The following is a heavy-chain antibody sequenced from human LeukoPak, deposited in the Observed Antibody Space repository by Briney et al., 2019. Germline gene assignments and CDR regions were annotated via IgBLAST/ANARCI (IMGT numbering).Heavy chain of an antibody. D-gene: IGHD1-14*01. V-gene: IGHV4-31*03. CDR3: ARGANHPFDP. CDR1: GDSIVRGDYY. J-gene: IGHJ5*01. Sequence: SETLSLTCTVSGDSIVRGDYYWRWLRQHPGKGLEWIGYVHHSGVTRYSSSLKSRVDLSADATKGQFSLKMISLTAADTAVYCARGANHPFDPWGQGTLVTVSS. CDR2: VHHSGVT.